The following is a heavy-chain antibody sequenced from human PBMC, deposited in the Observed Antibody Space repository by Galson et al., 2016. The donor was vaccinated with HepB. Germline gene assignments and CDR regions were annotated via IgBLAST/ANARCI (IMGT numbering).Heavy chain of an antibody. CDR2: INPTGGST. J-gene: IGHJ4*02. V-gene: IGHV1-46*01. CDR1: GYTFTNYY. CDR3: ARVGEPLYCSGGGCPYYFAY. D-gene: IGHD2-15*01. Sequence: SVKVSCKAFGYTFTNYYMHWVRQAPGQGPEWMGIINPTGGSTTYAQQFQGRITMTRDTSTSSVYLNLSSLRSDDTAVYYCARVGEPLYCSGGGCPYYFAYWGQGTLVTVSS.